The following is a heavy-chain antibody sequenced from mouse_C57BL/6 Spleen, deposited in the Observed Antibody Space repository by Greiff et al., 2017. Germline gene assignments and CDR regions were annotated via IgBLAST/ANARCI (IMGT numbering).Heavy chain of an antibody. D-gene: IGHD4-1*01. CDR1: GFTFSDYG. CDR3: ARPANWDVAWFAY. CDR2: ISSGSSTI. Sequence: EVQVVESGGGLVKPGGSLKLSCAASGFTFSDYGMHWVRQAPEKGLEWVAYISSGSSTIYYADTVKGRFTISRDNAQNTLFLQMTSLRSEDTAMYYCARPANWDVAWFAYWGQGTLVTVSA. J-gene: IGHJ3*01. V-gene: IGHV5-17*01.